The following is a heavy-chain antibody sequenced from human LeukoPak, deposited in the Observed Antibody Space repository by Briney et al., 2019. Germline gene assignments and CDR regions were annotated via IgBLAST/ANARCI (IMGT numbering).Heavy chain of an antibody. CDR2: INEDGNRR. CDR3: VVSTIRPGTGDC. Sequence: GGSLRLSCAASGFTFSTYWMSWVRQAPGKGLQWVANINEDGNRRYYVDSVKGRFTISRDNAENSLYLQMNSLRVEDTAVYHCVVSTIRPGTGDCWGQGTLVTVSS. J-gene: IGHJ4*02. CDR1: GFTFSTYW. V-gene: IGHV3-7*01. D-gene: IGHD5-24*01.